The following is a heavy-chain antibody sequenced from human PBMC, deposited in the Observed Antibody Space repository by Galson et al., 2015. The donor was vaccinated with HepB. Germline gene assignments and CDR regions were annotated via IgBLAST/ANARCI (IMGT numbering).Heavy chain of an antibody. Sequence: SCKASGYSFTSYGISWLRQAPGQGLEWMGWISGYDGSTNYPQTLQGRVIMTTDRSTNTGYMEVRSLRSDDTAIYYCARDSRLELRLNNYYYYGMDVWGQGATVTGSS. V-gene: IGHV1-18*01. J-gene: IGHJ6*02. CDR3: ARDSRLELRLNNYYYYGMDV. CDR2: ISGYDGST. D-gene: IGHD1-7*01. CDR1: GYSFTSYG.